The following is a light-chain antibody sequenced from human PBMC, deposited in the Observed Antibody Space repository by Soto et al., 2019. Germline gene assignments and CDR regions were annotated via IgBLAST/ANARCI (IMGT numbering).Light chain of an antibody. CDR1: TSNIGNNY. CDR2: DNN. J-gene: IGLJ2*01. V-gene: IGLV1-51*01. CDR3: ATWDSSLSSV. Sequence: QSVLTQPPSVSAALGQRVTISCSGSTSNIGNNYVSWYQQLPGTAPKLLIYDNNKRPSGIPARFSGSKSGTSATLGITGRQTGDEADYYCATWDSSLSSVFGGGTKLTVL.